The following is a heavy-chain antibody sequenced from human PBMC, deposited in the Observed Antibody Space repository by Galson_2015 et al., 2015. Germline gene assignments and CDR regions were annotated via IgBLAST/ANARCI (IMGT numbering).Heavy chain of an antibody. CDR1: GFTFDDYA. J-gene: IGHJ3*02. V-gene: IGHV3-9*01. CDR2: ISWNSGSI. D-gene: IGHD4-17*01. CDR3: AKDGVSDLVTTVTYGAFDI. Sequence: SLRLSCAASGFTFDDYAMHWVRQAPGKGLEWVSGISWNSGSIGYADSVKGRFTISRDNAKNSLYLQMNSLRAEDTALYYCAKDGVSDLVTTVTYGAFDIWGQGTMVTVSS.